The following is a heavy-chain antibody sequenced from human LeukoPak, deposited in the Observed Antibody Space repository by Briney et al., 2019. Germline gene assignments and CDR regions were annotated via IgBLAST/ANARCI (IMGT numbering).Heavy chain of an antibody. CDR3: ARDDGYQLLXDX. CDR1: GGSISSYY. V-gene: IGHV4-59*12. J-gene: IGHJ4*02. CDR2: IYYSGST. Sequence: SETLSLTCTVSGGSISSYYWSWIRQPPGKGLEWIGYIYYSGSTNYNPSLKSRVTISVDTSKNQFSLKLSSVTAADTAVYYCARDDGYQLLXDXXGQXXXXTV. D-gene: IGHD2-2*01.